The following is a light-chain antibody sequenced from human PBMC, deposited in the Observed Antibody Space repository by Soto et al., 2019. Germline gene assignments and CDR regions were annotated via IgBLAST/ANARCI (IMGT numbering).Light chain of an antibody. J-gene: IGKJ4*01. CDR1: QGISSA. V-gene: IGKV1-13*02. CDR2: DAS. Sequence: AIQLTQSPSSLSASVGDRVTITCRASQGISSALAWYQQKPGKAPKLLIYDASSLESGVPSRFSGSGSGTDFTLTTSSLQPEDFATYYCQQFNSYGLTFGGGTKVEIK. CDR3: QQFNSYGLT.